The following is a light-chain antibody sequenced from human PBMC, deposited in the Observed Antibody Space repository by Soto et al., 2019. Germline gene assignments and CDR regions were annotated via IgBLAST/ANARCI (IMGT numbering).Light chain of an antibody. Sequence: DIQMTQSPSSVSAFVGDRITITCRASQGISTWLAWYQQKPGKAPKLLIYSASSLPSGVPSRFHGNGAGTEFTLTISSLRPEDSATYFCLQANSLPLTFGGGTKVEIQ. CDR3: LQANSLPLT. CDR2: SAS. V-gene: IGKV1-12*01. J-gene: IGKJ4*01. CDR1: QGISTW.